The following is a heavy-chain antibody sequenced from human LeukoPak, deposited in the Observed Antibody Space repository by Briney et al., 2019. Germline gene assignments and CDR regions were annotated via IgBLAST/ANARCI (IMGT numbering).Heavy chain of an antibody. V-gene: IGHV4-4*09. CDR2: THPSGNT. Sequence: KPSETLSLTCTVSGGSNNSYYWSWIRQPPGKGLEWIGYTHPSGNTNYSPSLKSRVTISIDMSRNQFSLKLSSATAADTAVYYCARKAPKKGWFDPWGQGTLVTVSS. CDR1: GGSNNSYY. J-gene: IGHJ5*02. CDR3: ARKAPKKGWFDP.